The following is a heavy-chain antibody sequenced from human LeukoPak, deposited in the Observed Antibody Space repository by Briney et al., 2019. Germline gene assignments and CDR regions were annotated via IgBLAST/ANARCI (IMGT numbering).Heavy chain of an antibody. J-gene: IGHJ5*02. D-gene: IGHD3-3*01. CDR1: GGSLRGYY. V-gene: IGHV4-34*01. CDR3: ARGHARDNDFWSGYYQPLWWFDP. CDR2: INQSGSS. Sequence: SETLSLTCAVYGGSLRGYYWHWVRQPPRKGLEWIGDINQSGSSNYNPSLKNRVTISVDTSKNQFSLMLSSVTAADTAIYYCARGHARDNDFWSGYYQPLWWFDPWGQGTLVTVSS.